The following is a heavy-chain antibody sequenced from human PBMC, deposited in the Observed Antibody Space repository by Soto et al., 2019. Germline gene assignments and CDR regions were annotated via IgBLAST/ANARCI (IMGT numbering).Heavy chain of an antibody. Sequence: RASVKVSCTASGGTFSSYAISWVRQAPGQGLEWMGGIIPIFGTANYAQKFQGRVTITADKSTSTAYMELSSLRSEDTAVYYCARDRYYYDSSGYYPNPDAFDSWGQGTMVTVAS. CDR2: IIPIFGTA. CDR1: GGTFSSYA. V-gene: IGHV1-69*06. J-gene: IGHJ3*02. CDR3: ARDRYYYDSSGYYPNPDAFDS. D-gene: IGHD3-22*01.